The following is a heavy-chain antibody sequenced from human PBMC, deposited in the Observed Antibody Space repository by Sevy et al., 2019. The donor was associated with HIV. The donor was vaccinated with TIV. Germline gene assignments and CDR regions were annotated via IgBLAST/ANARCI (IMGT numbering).Heavy chain of an antibody. V-gene: IGHV1-24*01. CDR3: ATTKDYYDSSGYPFDY. CDR1: GYTLTGFS. Sequence: ASVKVSCKVTGYTLTGFSMHWVRQTPGKGLEWMGTFDPEDGETIYAQKFQGRVIMTEDTSADTAHMDLSSLTSEDTAVYYRATTKDYYDSSGYPFDYWGQGTLVTVSS. D-gene: IGHD3-22*01. CDR2: FDPEDGET. J-gene: IGHJ4*02.